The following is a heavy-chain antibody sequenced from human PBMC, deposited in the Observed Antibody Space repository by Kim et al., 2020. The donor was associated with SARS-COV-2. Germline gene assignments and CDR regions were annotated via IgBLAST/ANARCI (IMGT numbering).Heavy chain of an antibody. V-gene: IGHV1-46*01. CDR1: GYTFTSYY. J-gene: IGHJ4*02. D-gene: IGHD3-10*01. Sequence: ASVKVSCKASGYTFTSYYMHWVRQAPGQGLEWMGIINPSGGSTSYAQKFQGRVTMTRDTSTSTVYMELSSLRSEDTAVYYCARDRYVDTMVREPAYYFDYWGQGTLVTVYS. CDR3: ARDRYVDTMVREPAYYFDY. CDR2: INPSGGST.